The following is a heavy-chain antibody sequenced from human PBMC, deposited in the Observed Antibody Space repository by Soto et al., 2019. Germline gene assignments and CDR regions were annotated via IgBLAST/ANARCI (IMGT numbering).Heavy chain of an antibody. J-gene: IGHJ6*01. D-gene: IGHD3-10*01. V-gene: IGHV4-59*08. Sequence: QVQVQQSGPGLVKPSETLSLTCTVSSGPSKSHNWGWIRQPPGRGLEWIGYVYDTWSTSYNPSLKSRVTVSADTPTNRISLTLRFVTDADTAVYYCVRQGIGFLHGLVDVWGQGTTVIVSS. CDR1: SGPSKSHN. CDR3: VRQGIGFLHGLVDV. CDR2: VYDTWST.